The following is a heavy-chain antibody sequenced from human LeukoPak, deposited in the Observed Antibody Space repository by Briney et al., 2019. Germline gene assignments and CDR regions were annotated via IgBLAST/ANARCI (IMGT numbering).Heavy chain of an antibody. CDR1: GGSISTYY. CDR3: ARVPYYDFWSGPLLYFDL. V-gene: IGHV4-59*01. J-gene: IGHJ2*01. Sequence: PSETLSLTCTVSGGSISTYYWSWIRQPPGKGLEWIAYVYSSGHTNYNPSLKGRVTISVDTSKNQFPLKLSSVTAADTAVYYCARVPYYDFWSGPLLYFDLWGRGTLVTVSS. CDR2: VYSSGHT. D-gene: IGHD3-3*01.